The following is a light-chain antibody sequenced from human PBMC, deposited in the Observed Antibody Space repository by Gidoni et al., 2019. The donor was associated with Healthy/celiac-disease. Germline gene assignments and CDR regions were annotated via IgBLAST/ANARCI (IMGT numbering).Light chain of an antibody. V-gene: IGKV2-28*01. CDR3: MQALQTPFT. Sequence: DIVMTQSPLSLLVTPGEPASISCRSSPSLLHSNGYNYLDWYLQKPGQSPQLLIYLGSNRASGVPDRFSGSGSGTDFTLKISRVEAEEVGVYYCMQALQTPFTFGPETKVDIK. CDR1: PSLLHSNGYNY. J-gene: IGKJ3*01. CDR2: LGS.